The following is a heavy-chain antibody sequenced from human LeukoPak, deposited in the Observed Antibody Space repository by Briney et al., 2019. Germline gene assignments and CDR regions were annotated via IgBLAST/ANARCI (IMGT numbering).Heavy chain of an antibody. J-gene: IGHJ4*02. V-gene: IGHV3-48*01. CDR3: ATRRFGELTY. D-gene: IGHD3-10*01. CDR2: ISISSSTI. Sequence: GGSLRLSCAASGFPFSSYSMNWVRQAPGRGLEWVSYISISSSTIYYADSVKGRFTISRDNAKNSLYLQMNSLRAEDTAVYCATRRFGELTYWGQGTLVTVSS. CDR1: GFPFSSYS.